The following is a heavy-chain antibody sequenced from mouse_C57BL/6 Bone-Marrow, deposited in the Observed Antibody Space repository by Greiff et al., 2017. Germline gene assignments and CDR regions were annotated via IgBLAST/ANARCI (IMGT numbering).Heavy chain of an antibody. CDR1: GFTFSSYA. Sequence: EVHLVESGGGLVKPGGSLKLSCAASGFTFSSYAMSWVRQTPEKRLEWVATISDGGSYTYYPDNVKGRFTISRDNAKNNLYLQMSHLKSEDTAMYYCARDEGDSSGYLYAMDYWGQGTSVTVSS. V-gene: IGHV5-4*01. CDR3: ARDEGDSSGYLYAMDY. D-gene: IGHD3-2*02. J-gene: IGHJ4*01. CDR2: ISDGGSYT.